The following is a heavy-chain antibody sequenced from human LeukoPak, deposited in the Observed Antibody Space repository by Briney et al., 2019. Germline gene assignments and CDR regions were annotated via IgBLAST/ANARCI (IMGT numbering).Heavy chain of an antibody. CDR1: GGSISSGGYY. Sequence: SETLSLTCTVSGGSISSGGYYWSWIRQHPGKGLEWIGYICNSGNTYYNPSLKSRVTISVDTSKNQFSLKLSSVTAADTAVYYCARVPYCSGGSCYPADYWGQGTLVTVSS. CDR2: ICNSGNT. CDR3: ARVPYCSGGSCYPADY. D-gene: IGHD2-15*01. J-gene: IGHJ4*02. V-gene: IGHV4-31*03.